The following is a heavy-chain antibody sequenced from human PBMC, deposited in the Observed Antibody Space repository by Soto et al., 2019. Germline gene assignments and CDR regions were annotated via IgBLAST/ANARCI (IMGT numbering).Heavy chain of an antibody. V-gene: IGHV3-23*01. Sequence: GGALRLSCAASGFTFSSYSMSWVRQAPGKGMEWVSAISGSGGSTYYADSVKGRFTISRDNSKNTLYLQMNSLRAEDTAVYYCAKDRKVPNYDILTGLHDYCGQGTLVTVSS. CDR3: AKDRKVPNYDILTGLHDY. D-gene: IGHD3-9*01. CDR1: GFTFSSYS. J-gene: IGHJ4*02. CDR2: ISGSGGST.